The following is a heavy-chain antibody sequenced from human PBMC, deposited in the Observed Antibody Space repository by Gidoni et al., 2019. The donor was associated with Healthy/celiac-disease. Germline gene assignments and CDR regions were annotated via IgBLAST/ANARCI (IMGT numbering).Heavy chain of an antibody. D-gene: IGHD5-12*01. CDR3: ASNSESRIVATIMDY. CDR2: IIPIFGTA. Sequence: QVQLVQSGAEVKKPGSSVKVSCQASGGTFSSYAISWVRQAPGQGLEWMGGIIPIFGTASYAQKFQGRVTITADESTSTAYMELSSLRSEDTAVYYCASNSESRIVATIMDYWGQGTLVTVSS. CDR1: GGTFSSYA. J-gene: IGHJ4*02. V-gene: IGHV1-69*01.